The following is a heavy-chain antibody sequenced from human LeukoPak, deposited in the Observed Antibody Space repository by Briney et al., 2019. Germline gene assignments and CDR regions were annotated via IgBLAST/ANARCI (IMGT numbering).Heavy chain of an antibody. J-gene: IGHJ6*02. D-gene: IGHD3-16*02. CDR2: IKQDGSEK. Sequence: PGGSLRLSCAASGFTFSSYWMSWVRQAPGKGLEWVANIKQDGSEKYYVDSVKGRFTISRDNAKNSLYLQMNSLRAEDAAVYYCARSADDYVWGSYRYTNYYYGMDVWGQGTTVTVSS. CDR3: ARSADDYVWGSYRYTNYYYGMDV. CDR1: GFTFSSYW. V-gene: IGHV3-7*01.